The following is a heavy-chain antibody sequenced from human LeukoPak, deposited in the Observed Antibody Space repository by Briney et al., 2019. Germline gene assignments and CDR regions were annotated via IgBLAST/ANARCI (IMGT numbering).Heavy chain of an antibody. V-gene: IGHV4-59*01. CDR3: VRGHSILGVEARFDP. J-gene: IGHJ5*02. Sequence: SETLSLTCSVSGDSMSNYYWNWIRQPPRKRLEWIGLIFHSGYTTYNPSLQTRVTMSIDTSKNEFSLTLTSVTTADTAVYYCVRGHSILGVEARFDPWGQGALVTVSS. CDR2: IFHSGYT. D-gene: IGHD3-3*01. CDR1: GDSMSNYY.